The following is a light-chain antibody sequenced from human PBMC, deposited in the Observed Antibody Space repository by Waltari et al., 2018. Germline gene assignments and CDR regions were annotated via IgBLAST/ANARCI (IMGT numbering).Light chain of an antibody. V-gene: IGLV3-19*01. Sequence: SSELTQDPVVSVALGQTVRITCKGDSIRNYYVSWYQQKPGQAPVVVIDGKNKRPSGSPDRFSGSTSGNTASLTITGAQAEDEADYYCNSRDSSGNHPFGGGTKLTVL. CDR3: NSRDSSGNHP. CDR2: GKN. J-gene: IGLJ3*02. CDR1: SIRNYY.